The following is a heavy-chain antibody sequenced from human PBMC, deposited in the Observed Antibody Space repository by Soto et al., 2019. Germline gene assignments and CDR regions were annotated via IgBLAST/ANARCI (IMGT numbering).Heavy chain of an antibody. Sequence: PSETLSLTCAVYGGSFSGYYWSWIRQPPGKGLEWIGEINHSGSTNYNPSLKSRVTISVDTSKNQFSLKLSSVTVADTAFYYCAGGGSIVVSTRRSMDVCGKGTTVTVAS. D-gene: IGHD3-22*01. CDR3: AGGGSIVVSTRRSMDV. V-gene: IGHV4-34*01. J-gene: IGHJ6*03. CDR2: INHSGST. CDR1: GGSFSGYY.